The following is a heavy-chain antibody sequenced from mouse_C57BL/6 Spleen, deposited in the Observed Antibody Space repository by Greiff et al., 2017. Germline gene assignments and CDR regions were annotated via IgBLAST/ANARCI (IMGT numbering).Heavy chain of an antibody. CDR2: INYDGSST. V-gene: IGHV5-16*01. CDR1: GFTFSDYY. D-gene: IGHD2-4*01. J-gene: IGHJ2*01. CDR3: ARGYDYAFDY. Sequence: EVKLVESEGGLVQPGSSMKLSCTASGFTFSDYYMAWVRQVPEKGLEWVANINYDGSSTYYLDSLKSRFIISRDNAKNILYLQVSSLKSEDTATYYCARGYDYAFDYWGQGTTLTVSS.